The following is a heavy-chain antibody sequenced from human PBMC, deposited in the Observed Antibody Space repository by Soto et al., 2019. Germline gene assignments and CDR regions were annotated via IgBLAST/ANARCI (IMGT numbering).Heavy chain of an antibody. Sequence: ASETLSLTCTVSGGSISSDYWSWIRQPPGKGLEWIGRISYSGSTNYNPSLKRRVTISADTSKTQFSLNLSSVTAADTAVYYCARGADGDYFDSWGQGTLVTVSS. CDR1: GGSISSDY. CDR2: ISYSGST. J-gene: IGHJ4*02. CDR3: ARGADGDYFDS. D-gene: IGHD3-16*01. V-gene: IGHV4-59*01.